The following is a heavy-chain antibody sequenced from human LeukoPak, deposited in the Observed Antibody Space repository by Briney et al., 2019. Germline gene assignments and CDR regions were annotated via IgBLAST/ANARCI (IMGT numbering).Heavy chain of an antibody. J-gene: IGHJ5*02. V-gene: IGHV4-34*12. D-gene: IGHD2-2*01. Sequence: PSETLSLTCAVSNGSFLGYYWSWIRQPPGKGLEWIGEIIHSGKTNFNPSLKSRVTISVDTSKKHFSLNLTSVTAADTAVYYCSVVPAAIVVNWFDPWGQGTLVTVSS. CDR2: IIHSGKT. CDR1: NGSFLGYY. CDR3: SVVPAAIVVNWFDP.